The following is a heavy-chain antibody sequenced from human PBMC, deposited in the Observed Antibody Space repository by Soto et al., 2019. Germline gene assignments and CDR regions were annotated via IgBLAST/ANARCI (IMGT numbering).Heavy chain of an antibody. J-gene: IGHJ6*02. D-gene: IGHD1-26*01. CDR2: FDPADGET. Sequence: GSVKVSCKVSGYTLTELSMPWVRQASGEGLEWMGGFDPADGETIYAQKFQGRVTMTEDTSTDTAYMELSSLRSEDTAVYYCAADFVGFNGMDVWAQGTTVTVSS. V-gene: IGHV1-24*01. CDR3: AADFVGFNGMDV. CDR1: GYTLTELS.